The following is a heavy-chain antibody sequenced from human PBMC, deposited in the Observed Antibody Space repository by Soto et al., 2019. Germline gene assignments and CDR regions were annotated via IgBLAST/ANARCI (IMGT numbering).Heavy chain of an antibody. CDR1: GFTVSSNY. CDR3: ARDGSGWYFDH. V-gene: IGHV3-53*02. J-gene: IGHJ4*02. CDR2: IYFGDNT. Sequence: EVQLVETGGGLIQPGGSLRLSCEASGFTVSSNYMSWVRQAPGKGLEWVSFIYFGDNTYYADSVRGRFTISRDTSKNTLYLQMSSLRVEDTAVYYCARDGSGWYFDHWGRGTLVTVSS. D-gene: IGHD6-19*01.